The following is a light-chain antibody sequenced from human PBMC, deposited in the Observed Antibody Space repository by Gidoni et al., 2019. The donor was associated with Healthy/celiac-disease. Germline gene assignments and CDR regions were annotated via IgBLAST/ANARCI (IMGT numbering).Light chain of an antibody. V-gene: IGLV1-44*01. Sequence: QSVLTQPPSASETPGQRVTISCSGSSSNIGSNTVNWYQQLPGTAPKLLIYSNNQRPSGVPDRFSGSKSGTSASLAISGLQSEYEADYYCAAWDDSLNGFWVFGGGTKLTVL. CDR2: SNN. CDR1: SSNIGSNT. CDR3: AAWDDSLNGFWV. J-gene: IGLJ3*02.